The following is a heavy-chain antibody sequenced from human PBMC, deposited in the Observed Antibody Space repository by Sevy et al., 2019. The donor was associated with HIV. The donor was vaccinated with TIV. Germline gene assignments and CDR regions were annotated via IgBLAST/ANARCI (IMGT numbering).Heavy chain of an antibody. CDR1: GFTFSDYY. Sequence: GGSLRLSCAASGFTFSDYYMSWIRQAPGKGLEWVSYISSSGSTIYYADSVKGRFTISRDNAKNSLYLQMNSLRAEDTAVYYCARVSGAGFCSGGSCIDAFDIWGQGTMVTVSS. CDR3: ARVSGAGFCSGGSCIDAFDI. V-gene: IGHV3-11*01. J-gene: IGHJ3*02. D-gene: IGHD2-15*01. CDR2: ISSSGSTI.